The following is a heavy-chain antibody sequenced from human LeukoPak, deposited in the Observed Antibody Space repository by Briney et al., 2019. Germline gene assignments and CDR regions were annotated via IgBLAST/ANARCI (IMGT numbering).Heavy chain of an antibody. Sequence: ASVKVSRKASGYTFTTFGITWVRQAPGQGLEWLGWISANSGNTNYAQKFRGRVTMTTDTSTSSADMELRSLTSDDTAVYYCARGDDYGDSWGQGTLVTVSA. CDR2: ISANSGNT. J-gene: IGHJ4*02. D-gene: IGHD5-24*01. CDR3: ARGDDYGDS. CDR1: GYTFTTFG. V-gene: IGHV1-18*01.